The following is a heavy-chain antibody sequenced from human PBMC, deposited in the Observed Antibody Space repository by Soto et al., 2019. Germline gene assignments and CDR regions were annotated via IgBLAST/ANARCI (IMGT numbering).Heavy chain of an antibody. D-gene: IGHD6-13*01. V-gene: IGHV1-58*01. Sequence: SVKVSCRDSGLPFTSSAVLWVRQARGQRLEWIGWIVVGSGNTNYAQTLQERVTITRDMLTSTAYMELSSPRSADTPVYYSEPSLRCAAAVYYFDYWGQEALVTVSS. J-gene: IGHJ4*02. CDR2: IVVGSGNT. CDR1: GLPFTSSA. CDR3: EPSLRCAAAVYYFDY.